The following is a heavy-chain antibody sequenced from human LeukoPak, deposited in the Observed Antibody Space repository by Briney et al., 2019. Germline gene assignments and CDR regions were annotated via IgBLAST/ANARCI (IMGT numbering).Heavy chain of an antibody. CDR3: ARGTDSSSSGDY. J-gene: IGHJ4*02. Sequence: AASVKVSCKASESTFPTNVSTWCRQAPGQGLEGWGWMNPNSGNKGYAQKFQGRVTITRNTSISTAYMELSSLRSEDTAVYYCARGTDSSSSGDYWGQGTLVTVSS. V-gene: IGHV1-8*03. D-gene: IGHD6-6*01. CDR2: MNPNSGNK. CDR1: ESTFPTNV.